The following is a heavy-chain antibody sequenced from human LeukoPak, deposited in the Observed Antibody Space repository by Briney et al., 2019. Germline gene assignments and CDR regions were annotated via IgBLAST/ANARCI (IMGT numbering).Heavy chain of an antibody. CDR2: IYHSGST. V-gene: IGHV4-4*02. J-gene: IGHJ3*02. Sequence: PSETLSLTCAVSGGSISSSNWWSWVRQPPGQGLEWIGEIYHSGSTNYNPSLKSRVTISVDKSKNQFSLKLSSVTAADTAVYYCARDAYYYDSSGYLIDAFDIWGQGTMVTVSS. CDR3: ARDAYYYDSSGYLIDAFDI. CDR1: GGSISSSNW. D-gene: IGHD3-22*01.